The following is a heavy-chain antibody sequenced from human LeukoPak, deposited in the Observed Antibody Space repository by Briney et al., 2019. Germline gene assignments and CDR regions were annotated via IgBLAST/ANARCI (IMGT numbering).Heavy chain of an antibody. Sequence: GGSLRLSCAASGFTFNTAWMKWVRQAPGKGLEWVGRIKSKSNGGTTDYAAPVKGRFTISRGDSENTLYLQMNSLKTDDTAFYYCTTGWLSGTYKRYFDYWGQGTLVTVSS. D-gene: IGHD1-26*01. CDR2: IKSKSNGGTT. CDR1: GFTFNTAW. V-gene: IGHV3-15*05. CDR3: TTGWLSGTYKRYFDY. J-gene: IGHJ4*02.